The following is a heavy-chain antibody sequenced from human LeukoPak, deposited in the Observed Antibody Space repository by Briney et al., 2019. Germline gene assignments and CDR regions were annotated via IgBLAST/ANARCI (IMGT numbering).Heavy chain of an antibody. CDR2: ISYDGRNK. J-gene: IGHJ4*02. CDR3: AKDPSYYYGSGDPFDY. V-gene: IGHV3-30*18. Sequence: GRSLRLSCAASGFTFSSYGMHWVRQAPGKGLEWVAVISYDGRNKYYADSVKGRFTISRDNSKNTLYLQMNSLRAEDTAVYYCAKDPSYYYGSGDPFDYWGQGTLVTVSS. D-gene: IGHD3-10*01. CDR1: GFTFSSYG.